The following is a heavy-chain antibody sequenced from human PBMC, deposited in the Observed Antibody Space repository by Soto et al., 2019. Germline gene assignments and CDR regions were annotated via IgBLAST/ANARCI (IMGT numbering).Heavy chain of an antibody. V-gene: IGHV3-23*01. CDR3: AKVSVVEWYGDYNPGEDY. CDR2: ISGSGGST. Sequence: GGSLRLSCAASGFTFSSYAMSWVRQAPGKGLEWVSAISGSGGSTYYADSVKGRFTISRDNSKNTLYLQMNSLRAEDTAVYYCAKVSVVEWYGDYNPGEDYWGQGTLVTVSS. CDR1: GFTFSSYA. J-gene: IGHJ4*02. D-gene: IGHD4-17*01.